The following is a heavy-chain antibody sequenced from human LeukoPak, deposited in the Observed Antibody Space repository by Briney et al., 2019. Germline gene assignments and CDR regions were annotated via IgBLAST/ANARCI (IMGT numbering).Heavy chain of an antibody. V-gene: IGHV3-11*01. J-gene: IGHJ6*03. CDR2: ISSSGSTI. Sequence: GGSLRLSCAASGFTFSDYYMSWIRQAPGKGLEWVSYISSSGSTIYYADSVKGRFTISRDNAKNALYLQMNSLRADDTAVYYCARDRGWRLYYMDVWGKGTTVTVSS. CDR3: ARDRGWRLYYMDV. D-gene: IGHD2-15*01. CDR1: GFTFSDYY.